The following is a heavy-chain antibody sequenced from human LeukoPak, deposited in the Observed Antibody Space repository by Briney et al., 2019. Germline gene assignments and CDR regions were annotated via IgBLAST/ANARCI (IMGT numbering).Heavy chain of an antibody. CDR2: IHPGDSET. V-gene: IGHV5-51*01. D-gene: IGHD2-15*01. CDR3: ARGPRIYLLDY. CDR1: GYSFTSYW. J-gene: IGHJ4*02. Sequence: GESLKISCKVSGYSFTSYWIGWVRQMPGKGPEWVGIIHPGDSETRYSPSFQGQVTISADKSINTAYLQWNSLKASDTAMYYCARGPRIYLLDYWGQGTLVTVSS.